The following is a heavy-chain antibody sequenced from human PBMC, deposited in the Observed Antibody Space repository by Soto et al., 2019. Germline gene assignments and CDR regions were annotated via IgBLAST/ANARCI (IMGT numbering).Heavy chain of an antibody. CDR1: GFTVSSNY. J-gene: IGHJ4*02. CDR2: IYSGGST. V-gene: IGHV3-66*01. Sequence: EVQLVESGGGLVQPGGSLRLSCAASGFTVSSNYMSWVRQAPGKGLEWVSVIYSGGSTDYADSVKRRFTISRDNSKNTLYLQMNSLRAEDTAVYYCARVRYSSSWRTDYFDYWGQGTLVTGSS. CDR3: ARVRYSSSWRTDYFDY. D-gene: IGHD6-13*01.